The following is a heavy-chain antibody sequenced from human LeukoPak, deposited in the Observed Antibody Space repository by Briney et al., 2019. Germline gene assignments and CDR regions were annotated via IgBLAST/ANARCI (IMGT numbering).Heavy chain of an antibody. CDR2: ISYDGSNK. CDR3: ARPLRKNYYYGSGSYAPKQGDYFDY. CDR1: GFTFSSYA. Sequence: GGSLRLSCAASGFTFSSYAMHWVRQAPGKGLEWVAVISYDGSNKYYADSVKGRFTISRDSSKNTLYLQMNSLRAEDTAVYYCARPLRKNYYYGSGSYAPKQGDYFDYWGQGTLVTVSS. D-gene: IGHD3-10*01. J-gene: IGHJ4*02. V-gene: IGHV3-30-3*01.